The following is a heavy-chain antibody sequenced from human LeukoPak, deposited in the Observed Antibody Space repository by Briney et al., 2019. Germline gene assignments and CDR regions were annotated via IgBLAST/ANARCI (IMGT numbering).Heavy chain of an antibody. V-gene: IGHV4-59*12. CDR2: IYYSGTT. J-gene: IGHJ6*03. CDR1: GGSISSYY. CDR3: AREASRELVVSGYYHYYMDV. Sequence: PSETLSLTCTVSGGSISSYYWTWIRQPPGKGLEWIGYIYYSGTTYYNPSLKSRVTISLDTSKNQLSLKLSPVTAADTAVYYCAREASRELVVSGYYHYYMDVWGKGTTVTVSS. D-gene: IGHD3-22*01.